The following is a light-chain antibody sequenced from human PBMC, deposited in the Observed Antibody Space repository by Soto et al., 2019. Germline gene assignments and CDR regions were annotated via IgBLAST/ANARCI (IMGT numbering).Light chain of an antibody. V-gene: IGKV3D-15*01. Sequence: EIVMTQSPATLSVSPGERATLSCRASQSVSSNLAWYQQKPGQAPRPLIYGASTRATDIPARFSGSGSGTEFTLTISSLQSEDFAVYYCQQYNNWPFTFGPGTKVDIK. CDR3: QQYNNWPFT. CDR2: GAS. J-gene: IGKJ3*01. CDR1: QSVSSN.